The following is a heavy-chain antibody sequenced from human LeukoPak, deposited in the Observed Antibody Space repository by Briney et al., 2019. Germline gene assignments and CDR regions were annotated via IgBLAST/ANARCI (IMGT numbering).Heavy chain of an antibody. Sequence: SETLSLICAVYGGSFSGYYWSWIRQPPGKGLEWIGEINHSGSTNYNPSLKSRVTISVDTSKNQFSLKLSSVTAADTAVYYCARGRGYYGSASYDYWGQGTLVTVSS. CDR3: ARGRGYYGSASYDY. CDR1: GGSFSGYY. CDR2: INHSGST. J-gene: IGHJ4*02. D-gene: IGHD3-10*01. V-gene: IGHV4-34*01.